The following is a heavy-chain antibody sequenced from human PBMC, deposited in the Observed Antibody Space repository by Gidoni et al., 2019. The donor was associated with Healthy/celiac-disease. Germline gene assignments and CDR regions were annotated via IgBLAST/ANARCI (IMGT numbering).Heavy chain of an antibody. V-gene: IGHV1-18*01. D-gene: IGHD3-3*01. CDR3: ARLRITIFGVVIIGALGDY. J-gene: IGHJ4*02. CDR1: GYTFTRYG. CDR2: ISAYNGNT. Sequence: QVQLVQSGAEVKKPGASVKVSCKASGYTFTRYGISWVRQAPGQGLEWMGWISAYNGNTNYAQKLQGRVTMTTDTSTSTAYMELRSLRSDDTAVYYCARLRITIFGVVIIGALGDYWGQGTLVTVSS.